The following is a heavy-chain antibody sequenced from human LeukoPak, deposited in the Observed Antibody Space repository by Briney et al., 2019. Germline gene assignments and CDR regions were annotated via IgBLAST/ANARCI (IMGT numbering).Heavy chain of an antibody. CDR2: INPNSGGT. D-gene: IGHD3-10*01. Sequence: ASVKVSCTASGYTFTGYYMHWVRQAPGQGLEWMGWINPNSGGTNYAQKFQGRVTMTRDTSTSTAYMELRSLRSDDTAVYYCARLLWFGEFLTGPTDPWGQGTQVIVSS. CDR3: ARLLWFGEFLTGPTDP. V-gene: IGHV1-2*02. J-gene: IGHJ5*02. CDR1: GYTFTGYY.